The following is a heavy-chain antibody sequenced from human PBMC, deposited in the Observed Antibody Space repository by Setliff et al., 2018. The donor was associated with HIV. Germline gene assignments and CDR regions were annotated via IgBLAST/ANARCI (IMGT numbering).Heavy chain of an antibody. V-gene: IGHV4-39*01. D-gene: IGHD3-22*01. CDR2: IYYSGTT. CDR1: GFSFRNSFYN. CDR3: ARQAWHYDRDGYFIDY. J-gene: IGHJ4*02. Sequence: SETLSLTCNVSGFSFRNSFYNWGWIRQPPGKGLEWIGTIYYSGTTYYNPSLKSRVTMSIDTSQNQFSLKLTSATAADTAVYYCARQAWHYDRDGYFIDYWGQGMLVTVSS.